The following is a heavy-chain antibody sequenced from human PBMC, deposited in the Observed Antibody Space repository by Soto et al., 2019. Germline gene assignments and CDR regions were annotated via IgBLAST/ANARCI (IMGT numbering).Heavy chain of an antibody. J-gene: IGHJ4*02. CDR1: GYTFSSYG. Sequence: QIQLVQSGAEVKKPGASVKVSCRASGYTFSSYGITWVRQAPGQGLEWLGWITADNGDTKFAQKLQGRVSMSIDTPTSTAYMELRNLRSDDTALYYCGRRTLGSAIGIGDYWGQGTMVTVSS. CDR2: ITADNGDT. V-gene: IGHV1-18*01. CDR3: GRRTLGSAIGIGDY. D-gene: IGHD7-27*01.